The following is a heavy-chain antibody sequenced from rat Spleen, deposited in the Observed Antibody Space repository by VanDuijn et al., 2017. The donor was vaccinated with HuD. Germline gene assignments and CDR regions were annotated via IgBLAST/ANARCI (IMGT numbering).Heavy chain of an antibody. V-gene: IGHV5-19*01. Sequence: EVQLVESGGGLVQPGRSLQLSCAASGFTFNNYDMAWVRQTPTKGLEWVASISPSGGGTYYRDSVKGRFTISRDNAKSTLYLQMDSLRSEDTATDYCATTVITDYWGQGVMVTVSS. J-gene: IGHJ2*01. D-gene: IGHD1-12*02. CDR3: ATTVITDY. CDR1: GFTFNNYD. CDR2: ISPSGGGT.